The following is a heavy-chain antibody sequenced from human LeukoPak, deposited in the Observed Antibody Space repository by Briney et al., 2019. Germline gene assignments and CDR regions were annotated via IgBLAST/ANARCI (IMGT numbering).Heavy chain of an antibody. CDR3: AKHLGSGSFWAFDI. J-gene: IGHJ3*02. D-gene: IGHD3-10*01. V-gene: IGHV3-23*01. CDR2: ISGSGGST. CDR1: EFTFSNYA. Sequence: GGSLRLSCAASEFTFSNYAMSWVRQAPGKGLEWVSGISGSGGSTDYADSVKGRFTISRDNSNNTLYLQMNSLRAKDMAEYYCAKHLGSGSFWAFDIWGQGTMVTVSS.